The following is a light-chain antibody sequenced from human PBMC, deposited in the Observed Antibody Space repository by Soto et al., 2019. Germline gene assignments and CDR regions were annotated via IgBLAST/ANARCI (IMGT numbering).Light chain of an antibody. CDR2: DAS. J-gene: IGKJ5*01. CDR1: QSVSSY. CDR3: QQLSNWFIT. V-gene: IGKV3-11*01. Sequence: EIVLTQSPATLSLSPGERATLSCRASQSVSSYLAWYQQKPGQAPRLLIYDASNRATGIPARFSGSGSGTDFTLAISSLEPEDFAVYYCQQLSNWFITLCQGTRPEIK.